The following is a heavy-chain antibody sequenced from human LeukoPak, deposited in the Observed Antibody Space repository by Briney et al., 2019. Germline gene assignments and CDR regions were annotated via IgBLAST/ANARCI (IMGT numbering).Heavy chain of an antibody. CDR3: AKANNWGSDY. J-gene: IGHJ4*02. V-gene: IGHV3-7*05. CDR1: GFTFTASW. CDR2: IKQDGNEK. D-gene: IGHD7-27*01. Sequence: GGSLRLSCAASGFTFTASWMTWVRQAPGKGLEWVANIKQDGNEKYYVDSVEGRFTISRDNAKSSMFLQMNSLRAEDTAVYYCAKANNWGSDYWGQGTLVTVSS.